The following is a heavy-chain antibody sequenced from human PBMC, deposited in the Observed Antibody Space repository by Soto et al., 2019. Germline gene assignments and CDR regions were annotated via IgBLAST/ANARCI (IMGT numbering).Heavy chain of an antibody. D-gene: IGHD6-19*01. Sequence: GGSLRLSCAASGFTVSSYEMNWVRQAPGKGPEWVSYISSSGSSIYYADSVKGRFIISRDSAQNSLFLQMNSLRAEDTAVYYCAGGSPRFDFWGQRTLVTVSS. V-gene: IGHV3-48*03. CDR1: GFTVSSYE. CDR3: AGGSPRFDF. J-gene: IGHJ4*02. CDR2: ISSSGSSI.